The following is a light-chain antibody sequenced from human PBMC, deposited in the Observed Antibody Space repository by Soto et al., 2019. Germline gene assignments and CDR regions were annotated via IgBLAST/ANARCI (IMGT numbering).Light chain of an antibody. CDR2: DVS. Sequence: QSALTQPASVSGSPGQSITISCTGTSSDVGGYNYVSWYQQHPGKAPNLMIYDVSNRPSGVSNRFSGSKSGNTASLTISGLQAEDEAEYYCSSYTSSSTQVFGGGTKLTVL. J-gene: IGLJ3*02. CDR1: SSDVGGYNY. CDR3: SSYTSSSTQV. V-gene: IGLV2-14*01.